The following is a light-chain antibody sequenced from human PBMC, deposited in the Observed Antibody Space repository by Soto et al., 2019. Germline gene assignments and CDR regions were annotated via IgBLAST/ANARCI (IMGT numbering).Light chain of an antibody. CDR3: QQYGSSQWT. CDR1: QSVSSSY. CDR2: GAS. V-gene: IGKV3-20*01. J-gene: IGKJ1*01. Sequence: EIVLTQSPGTLSLSPGERATLSCRASQSVSSSYLAWYQQKPGQAPRLLIYGASSRATGIPDRFSGSGSGTDFTLTISRLEPEGFAVYYCQQYGSSQWTFGQGTKV.